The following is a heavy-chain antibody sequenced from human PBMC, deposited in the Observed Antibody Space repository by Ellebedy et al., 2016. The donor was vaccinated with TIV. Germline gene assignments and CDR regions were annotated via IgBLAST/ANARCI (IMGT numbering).Heavy chain of an antibody. CDR2: ISAYNGNT. V-gene: IGHV1-18*01. CDR1: GYTFTSYG. D-gene: IGHD2-2*01. Sequence: ASVKVSXXASGYTFTSYGISWVRQAPGQGLEWMGWISAYNGNTNYVQKLQGRVTMTTDTSTSTACMELRSLRSDDTAVYYCARTSYCSSTSCEDYLDYWGQGTLVTVSS. J-gene: IGHJ4*02. CDR3: ARTSYCSSTSCEDYLDY.